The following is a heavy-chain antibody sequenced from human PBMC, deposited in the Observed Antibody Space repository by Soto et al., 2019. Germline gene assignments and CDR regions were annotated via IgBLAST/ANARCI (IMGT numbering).Heavy chain of an antibody. J-gene: IGHJ4*02. Sequence: ASVKVSCKASGYTFTTYGMHWVRQAPGQRLEWMGWINAGNGDTKYSQKFQGRVTITRDTSASTAYMELSSLRSEDTAVYYCARGSGTYNFDCWGQGTLVTVAS. D-gene: IGHD3-10*01. CDR3: ARGSGTYNFDC. V-gene: IGHV1-3*01. CDR2: INAGNGDT. CDR1: GYTFTTYG.